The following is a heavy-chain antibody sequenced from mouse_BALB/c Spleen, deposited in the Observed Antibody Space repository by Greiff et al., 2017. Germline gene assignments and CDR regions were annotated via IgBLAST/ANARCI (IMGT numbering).Heavy chain of an antibody. CDR2: ISYSGST. V-gene: IGHV3-2*02. CDR1: GYSITSDYA. CDR3: ARSGNRRRDWYFDV. D-gene: IGHD3-1*01. J-gene: IGHJ1*01. Sequence: EVQLQQSGPGLVKPSQSLSLTCTVTGYSITSDYAWNWIRQFPGNKLEWMGYISYSGSTSYNPSLKSRISITRDTSKNQFFLQLNSVTTEDTATYYCARSGNRRRDWYFDVWGAGTTVTVSS.